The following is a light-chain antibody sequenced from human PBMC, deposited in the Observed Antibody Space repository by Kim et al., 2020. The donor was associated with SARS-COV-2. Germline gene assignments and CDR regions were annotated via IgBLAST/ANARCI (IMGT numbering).Light chain of an antibody. CDR2: EDT. CDR3: QAWDSTTVI. J-gene: IGLJ2*01. V-gene: IGLV3-1*01. Sequence: SYELTQPPSVSVSTGQTASISCSGDKLGDKYACWYQQRPGQSPVLVIYEDTRRPSGIPERFSASTSGNTATLTISGTQAMYEADYYCQAWDSTTVIFCGGTQL. CDR1: KLGDKY.